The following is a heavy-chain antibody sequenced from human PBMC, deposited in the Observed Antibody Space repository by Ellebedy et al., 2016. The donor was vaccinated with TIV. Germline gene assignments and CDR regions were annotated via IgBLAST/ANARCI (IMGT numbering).Heavy chain of an antibody. CDR1: GDSVSSGNYY. Sequence: MPSETLSLTCTVSGDSVSSGNYYWRWLHQPPGKGLEWIGYIYYSGSTYYKPSLKSRASMAVDTSKNQFSLKMTSVTAADTAVYYCAEGYGLDVWGQGILVTVSS. V-gene: IGHV4-30-4*01. D-gene: IGHD5-18*01. CDR3: AEGYGLDV. J-gene: IGHJ4*02. CDR2: IYYSGST.